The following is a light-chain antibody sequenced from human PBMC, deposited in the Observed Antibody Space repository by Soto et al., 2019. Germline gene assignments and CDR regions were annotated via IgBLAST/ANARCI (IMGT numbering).Light chain of an antibody. CDR2: DVT. CDR3: CSYAGSYTWV. Sequence: QSALTQPRSVSESPGQSVTISCTGTSSDVGAYDYVSWYQQHPGKAPQLMIYDVTKRPSGVPHRFSGSRSGNTASLTISGRQAEDDADYYCCSYAGSYTWVFGGGTKLTVL. CDR1: SSDVGAYDY. J-gene: IGLJ2*01. V-gene: IGLV2-11*01.